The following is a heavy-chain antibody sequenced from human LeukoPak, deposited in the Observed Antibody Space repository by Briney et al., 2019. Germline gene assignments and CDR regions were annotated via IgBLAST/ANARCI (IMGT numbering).Heavy chain of an antibody. J-gene: IGHJ4*02. CDR3: ASESYGGNSFLSYYFDY. D-gene: IGHD4-23*01. V-gene: IGHV3-21*01. CDR2: ISSSSSYI. Sequence: GGSLRLSCAASGFTFSSYSMNWVRQAPGKGLEWVSSISSSSSYIYYADSVKGRFTISRDNAKNSLYLQMNSLRAEDTAVYYCASESYGGNSFLSYYFDYWGQGTLVTVSS. CDR1: GFTFSSYS.